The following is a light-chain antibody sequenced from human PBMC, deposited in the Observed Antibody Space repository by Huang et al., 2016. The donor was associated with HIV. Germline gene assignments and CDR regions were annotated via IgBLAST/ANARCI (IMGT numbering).Light chain of an antibody. Sequence: DIQMTQSPSSLSASVGDRVPITCRASQTISSYLNWYQQKPGKAPKLLIYAASSLQSGVPSRFSGSGSGTDFTLTISSLQPEDFASYYCQQSYSSFYTFGQGTKLEIK. CDR2: AAS. CDR1: QTISSY. J-gene: IGKJ2*01. CDR3: QQSYSSFYT. V-gene: IGKV1-39*01.